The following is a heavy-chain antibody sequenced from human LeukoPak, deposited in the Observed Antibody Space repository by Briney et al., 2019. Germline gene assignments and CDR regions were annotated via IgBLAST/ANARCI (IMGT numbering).Heavy chain of an antibody. D-gene: IGHD4-17*01. CDR3: ARIMTTVTTVEY. V-gene: IGHV4-59*01. CDR2: IYYSGST. Sequence: SETLSLTCTVSGGYISSYYWSWIRQPPGKGLEWIGYIYYSGSTNYNPSLKSRVTISVDTSRNQFSLKLSSVTAADTAVYYCARIMTTVTTVEYWGQGILVTVSS. J-gene: IGHJ4*02. CDR1: GGYISSYY.